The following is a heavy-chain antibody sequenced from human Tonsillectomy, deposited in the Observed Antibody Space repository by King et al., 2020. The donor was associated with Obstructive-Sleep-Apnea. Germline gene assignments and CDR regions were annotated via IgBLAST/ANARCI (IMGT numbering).Heavy chain of an antibody. V-gene: IGHV1-3*01. Sequence: QLVQSGAEVKKPGASVKVSCKASGYTFTSYAIHWVRQAPGQRLEWMGWFNAGNGDAKFSQRFQGRVTITRDTSASTAYMDLSSLRSEDTAVYYCARKYTSGWYLDYWGQGTLVTVSS. CDR1: GYTFTSYA. CDR2: FNAGNGDA. CDR3: ARKYTSGWYLDY. D-gene: IGHD6-19*01. J-gene: IGHJ4*02.